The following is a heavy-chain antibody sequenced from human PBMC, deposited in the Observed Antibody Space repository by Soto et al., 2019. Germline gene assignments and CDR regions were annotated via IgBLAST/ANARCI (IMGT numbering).Heavy chain of an antibody. J-gene: IGHJ2*01. CDR1: GGTFSSYA. CDR3: ARGTNYYDSSGYYPGWYFDL. Sequence: SVKVSCKASGGTFSSYAISWVRQAPGQGLEWMGGIIPILGTANYAQKFQGRVTITADESTSTAYMELSSLRSEDTAVYYCARGTNYYDSSGYYPGWYFDLWGRGTLVTVCS. CDR2: IIPILGTA. V-gene: IGHV1-69*13. D-gene: IGHD3-22*01.